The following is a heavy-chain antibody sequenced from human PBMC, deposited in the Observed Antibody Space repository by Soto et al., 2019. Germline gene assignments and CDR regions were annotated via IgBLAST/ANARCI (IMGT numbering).Heavy chain of an antibody. D-gene: IGHD6-13*01. V-gene: IGHV3-30*03. J-gene: IGHJ4*02. CDR2: ISYDGSNK. Sequence: PGGSLRLSCAASGFTFSSYGMHWVRQAPGKGLEWVAVISYDGSNKYYADSVKGRFTISRDNSKNTLYPQMNSLRVEDTAVYYCARDLAAAGTMVDYWGQGTLVTVSS. CDR1: GFTFSSYG. CDR3: ARDLAAAGTMVDY.